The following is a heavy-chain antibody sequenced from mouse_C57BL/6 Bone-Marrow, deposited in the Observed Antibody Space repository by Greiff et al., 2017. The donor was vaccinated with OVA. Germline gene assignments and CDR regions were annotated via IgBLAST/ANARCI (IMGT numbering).Heavy chain of an antibody. V-gene: IGHV5-4*01. CDR2: ISDGGSYT. CDR3: ARETGYDYDPGY. CDR1: GFTFSSYA. Sequence: EVKVVESGGGLVKPGGSLKLSCAASGFTFSSYAMSWVRQTPEKRLEWVATISDGGSYTYYPDNVKGRFTISRDNAKNNLYLQMSHLKSEDTAMYYCARETGYDYDPGYWGQGTTLTVSS. D-gene: IGHD2-4*01. J-gene: IGHJ2*01.